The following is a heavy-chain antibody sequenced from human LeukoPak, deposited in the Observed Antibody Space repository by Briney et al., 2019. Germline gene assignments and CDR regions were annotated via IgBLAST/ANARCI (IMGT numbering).Heavy chain of an antibody. D-gene: IGHD3-22*01. CDR1: GYTFTSYG. V-gene: IGHV1-18*01. CDR3: ARDYPYYYDSNGYYSTRGDAFDI. Sequence: ASVKVSCKASGYTFTSYGISWVRQAPGQGLEWMGWISAYNGNTNYAQKLQGRVTMTTDTSTSTAYMELRSLRSDDTAVYYCARDYPYYYDSNGYYSTRGDAFDIWGQGTMVTVSS. CDR2: ISAYNGNT. J-gene: IGHJ3*02.